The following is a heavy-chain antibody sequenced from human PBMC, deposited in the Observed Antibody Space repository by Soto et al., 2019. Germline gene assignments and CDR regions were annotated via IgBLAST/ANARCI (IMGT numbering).Heavy chain of an antibody. D-gene: IGHD6-19*01. J-gene: IGHJ4*02. V-gene: IGHV1-18*01. Sequence: ASVKVSCKASGYTFTSYGISWVRQAPGQGLEWMGWISAYNGNTNYAQKLQGRVTMTTDTSTGTAYMELRSLRSDDTAAYYCARDLATVAALRAPRHYYFDYWGQGTLVTVSS. CDR2: ISAYNGNT. CDR1: GYTFTSYG. CDR3: ARDLATVAALRAPRHYYFDY.